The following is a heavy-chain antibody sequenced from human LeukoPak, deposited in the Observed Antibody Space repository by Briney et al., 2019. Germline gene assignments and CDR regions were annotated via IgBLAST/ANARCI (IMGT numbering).Heavy chain of an antibody. Sequence: PPVKVSCKASGGTFSSYAIGWVRQAPGQGLEWMGRSIPIFGTATYAQKFQGRVTITSHETTRTAYMELSSLRSEDTAVYYCARCLYYYDSSGYYYYYYMDVWGKGTTVTVSS. V-gene: IGHV1-69*13. CDR2: SIPIFGTA. CDR3: ARCLYYYDSSGYYYYYYMDV. J-gene: IGHJ6*03. D-gene: IGHD3-22*01. CDR1: GGTFSSYA.